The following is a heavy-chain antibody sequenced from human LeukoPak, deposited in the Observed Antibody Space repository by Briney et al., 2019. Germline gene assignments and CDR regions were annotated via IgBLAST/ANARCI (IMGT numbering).Heavy chain of an antibody. D-gene: IGHD3-22*01. J-gene: IGHJ3*02. CDR3: ARAHYDSSGYYCAFDI. CDR2: IYYSGST. Sequence: SETLSLTCTVSGGSISSYYWSWIRQPPGKGLEWIGYIYYSGSTNYNPSLKSRVTISVDTSKNQFSLKLSSVTAADTAVYYCARAHYDSSGYYCAFDIWGQGTMVTVSS. V-gene: IGHV4-59*01. CDR1: GGSISSYY.